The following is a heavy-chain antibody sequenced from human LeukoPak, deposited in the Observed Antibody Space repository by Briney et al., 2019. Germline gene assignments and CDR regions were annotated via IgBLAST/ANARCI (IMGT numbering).Heavy chain of an antibody. CDR3: AREGMATIADYFDY. Sequence: GASVKVSCKASGYTFTDYYMHWVRQAPGQGLEWMGWINPNSSGTSFARNFQGRVTMTRDTSISTAYMELSRLRSDDTAVYYCAREGMATIADYFDYWGQGALVTVSS. J-gene: IGHJ4*02. D-gene: IGHD5-24*01. CDR2: INPNSSGT. CDR1: GYTFTDYY. V-gene: IGHV1-2*02.